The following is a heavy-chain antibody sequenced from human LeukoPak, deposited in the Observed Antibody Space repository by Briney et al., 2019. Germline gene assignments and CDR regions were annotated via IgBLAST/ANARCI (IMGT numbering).Heavy chain of an antibody. D-gene: IGHD4-17*01. CDR1: GGSISSYY. Sequence: SETLSLTCTVSGGSISSYYWSWIRQPAGKGLEWIGRIYTSGSTNYNPSLKSRVTISVDKSKNQFSLKLSSVTAADTAVYYCARLGDYEGYFDYWGQGTLVTVCS. CDR2: IYTSGST. V-gene: IGHV4-4*07. J-gene: IGHJ4*01. CDR3: ARLGDYEGYFDY.